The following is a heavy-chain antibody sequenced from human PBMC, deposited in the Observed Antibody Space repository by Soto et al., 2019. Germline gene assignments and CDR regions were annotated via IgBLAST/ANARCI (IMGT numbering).Heavy chain of an antibody. CDR2: IYYSGST. CDR3: AGELAGAAAVGGMDV. J-gene: IGHJ6*02. D-gene: IGHD6-13*01. V-gene: IGHV4-31*03. Sequence: QVQLQESGPGLVKPTQTLSLTCTVSGGSISSGGYYWSWISQHPGKGLEWIGYIYYSGSTYYIPALKIRVTMSVHTSKNQCSLKLSSVPAADTAVYYCAGELAGAAAVGGMDVWGQGTTATVSS. CDR1: GGSISSGGYY.